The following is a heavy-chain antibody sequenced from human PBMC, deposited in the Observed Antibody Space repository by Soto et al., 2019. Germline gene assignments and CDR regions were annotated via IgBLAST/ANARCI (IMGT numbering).Heavy chain of an antibody. CDR3: AKAPNWNYGAFDI. V-gene: IGHV3-23*01. CDR1: GFTFSSYT. J-gene: IGHJ3*02. Sequence: EVQLLESGGGLVQPGGSLRLSCAASGFTFSSYTMSWVRQAPGKGLDWVSAISGSGGSTYYADSVKGRFTISRDNSKTTLYLQMNSLRAEDTAVYYCAKAPNWNYGAFDIWGQGTMVTVSS. CDR2: ISGSGGST. D-gene: IGHD1-7*01.